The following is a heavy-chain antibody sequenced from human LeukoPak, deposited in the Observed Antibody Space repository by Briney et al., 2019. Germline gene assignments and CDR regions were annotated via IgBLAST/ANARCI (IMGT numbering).Heavy chain of an antibody. CDR3: AKEGTPQVSTWYDL. D-gene: IGHD3-10*01. Sequence: GMSLRLSCAASGVTLSPYGMHWVRQAPGKGLEWVAVISYEGGTQHYADSAKGRFIISRDNPRNTLYLQMNILRTEDTAVYYCAKEGTPQVSTWYDLWGQGTQVIVSS. CDR1: GVTLSPYG. V-gene: IGHV3-30*18. J-gene: IGHJ5*02. CDR2: ISYEGGTQ.